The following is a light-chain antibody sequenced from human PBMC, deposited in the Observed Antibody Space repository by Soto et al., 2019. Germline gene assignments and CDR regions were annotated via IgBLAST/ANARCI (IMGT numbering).Light chain of an antibody. CDR2: DVT. CDR1: SSDVGGFEY. J-gene: IGLJ1*01. Sequence: PGSVPASVSGSPGQSITISCTWTSSDVGGFEYVSWYQHQPGKAPKLIIYDVTKRPSGVSNRFSGSKSGNTASLTISGIQAEDEGDYYCGSITRSSTSVFGPGTKVTVL. CDR3: GSITRSSTSV. V-gene: IGLV2-14*01.